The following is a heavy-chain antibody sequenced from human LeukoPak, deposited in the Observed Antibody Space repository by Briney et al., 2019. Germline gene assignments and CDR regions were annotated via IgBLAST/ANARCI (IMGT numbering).Heavy chain of an antibody. CDR3: ARPLMYYYGSETYFWFDP. J-gene: IGHJ5*02. Sequence: GGSLRLSCAASGFTVSSNYMSWVRQAPGKGLEWVSVIYSGGSTYYADSVKGRFTISRDNAKNSLSLQMNSLRAEDTAVYYCARPLMYYYGSETYFWFDPWGQGTLVTVSS. CDR2: IYSGGST. CDR1: GFTVSSNY. V-gene: IGHV3-53*01. D-gene: IGHD3-10*01.